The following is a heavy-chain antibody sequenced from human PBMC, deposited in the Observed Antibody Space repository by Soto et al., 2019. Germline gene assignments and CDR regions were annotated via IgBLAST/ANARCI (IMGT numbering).Heavy chain of an antibody. J-gene: IGHJ6*02. CDR1: GYTFTSYA. V-gene: IGHV1-3*01. CDR2: INAGNGNT. CDR3: ARGGLQLWKDYYYYYGMDV. Sequence: QVQLVQSGAEVKKPGASVKVSCKASGYTFTSYAMHWVRQAPGQRLEWMGWINAGNGNTKYSQKFQGRVTITSDTSASTVYMELSSLRAEDTAVYYCARGGLQLWKDYYYYYGMDVWGQGTTVTVSS. D-gene: IGHD5-18*01.